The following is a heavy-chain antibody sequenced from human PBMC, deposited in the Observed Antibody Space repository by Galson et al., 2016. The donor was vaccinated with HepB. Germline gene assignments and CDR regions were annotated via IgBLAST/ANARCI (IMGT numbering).Heavy chain of an antibody. CDR1: GFTFSSDA. Sequence: SLRLSCAASGFTFSSDAMSWVRQAPAKGLEWVSGISASGAGTYYADSVKGRFTISSDNFKNTLYLQMNSLRAEDTAVYYCAKEISVAGVNGHPSEYWGQGTLVTVSS. CDR3: AKEISVAGVNGHPSEY. V-gene: IGHV3-23*01. D-gene: IGHD6-19*01. CDR2: ISASGAGT. J-gene: IGHJ4*02.